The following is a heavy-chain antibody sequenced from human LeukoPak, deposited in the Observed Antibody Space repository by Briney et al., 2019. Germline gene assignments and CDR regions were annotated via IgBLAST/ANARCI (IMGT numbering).Heavy chain of an antibody. CDR3: ARRISGTYGHWLAP. D-gene: IGHD3-10*01. CDR1: GGSISSYY. CDR2: IYYSGRT. V-gene: IGHV4-59*01. Sequence: PSETLSLTCTVSGGSISSYYWTWIRQPPGKALEWIGYIYYSGRTSYNPSLKSRVTISLDTSNNNFSLKLSSVTAADTAVYFCARRISGTYGHWLAPWGQGILVTVSS. J-gene: IGHJ5*02.